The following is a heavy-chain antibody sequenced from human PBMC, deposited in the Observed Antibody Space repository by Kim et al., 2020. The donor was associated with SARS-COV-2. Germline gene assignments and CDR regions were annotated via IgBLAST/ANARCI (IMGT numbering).Heavy chain of an antibody. CDR2: FDPEDGET. CDR3: ATCPGSYYEGWFDP. D-gene: IGHD3-10*02. V-gene: IGHV1-24*01. CDR1: GYTLTELS. J-gene: IGHJ5*02. Sequence: ASVKVSCKVSGYTLTELSMHWVRQAPGKGLEWMGGFDPEDGETIYAQKFQGRVTMTEDTSTDTAYMELSSLRSEDTAEYYCATCPGSYYEGWFDPWGQGTLVTVSS.